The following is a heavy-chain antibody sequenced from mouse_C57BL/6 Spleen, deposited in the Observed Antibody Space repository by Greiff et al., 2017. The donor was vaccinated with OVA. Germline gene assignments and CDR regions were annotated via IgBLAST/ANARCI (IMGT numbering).Heavy chain of an antibody. J-gene: IGHJ4*01. CDR1: GYTFTDYY. Sequence: EVKLQQSGPELVKPGASVKISCKASGYTFTDYYMNWVKQSHGKSLEWIGDINPNNGGTSYNQKFKGKATLTVDKSSSTAYMELRSLTSEDSAVYYCARRGSGAMDYWGQGTSVTVSS. D-gene: IGHD3-2*02. CDR3: ARRGSGAMDY. CDR2: INPNNGGT. V-gene: IGHV1-26*01.